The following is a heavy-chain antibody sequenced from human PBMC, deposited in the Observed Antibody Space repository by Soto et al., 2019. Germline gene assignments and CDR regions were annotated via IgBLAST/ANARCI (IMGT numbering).Heavy chain of an antibody. CDR3: ARGGYEMNWFDA. J-gene: IGHJ5*02. D-gene: IGHD5-12*01. CDR2: IIPIFGTA. CDR1: GGTFSSYA. Sequence: SVKVSCKASGGTFSSYAISWVRQAPGQGLEWMGGIIPIFGTANYAQKFQGRVTITADESTSTAYMELSSLRSEDTAVYYCARGGYEMNWFDAWGQGTLVTVSS. V-gene: IGHV1-69*13.